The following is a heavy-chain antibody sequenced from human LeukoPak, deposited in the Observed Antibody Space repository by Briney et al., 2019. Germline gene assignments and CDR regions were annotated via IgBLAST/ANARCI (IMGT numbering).Heavy chain of an antibody. J-gene: IGHJ6*03. V-gene: IGHV3-23*01. CDR2: ISGSGDIT. CDR1: GFTFSAYV. CDR3: AKAHLPDYYYMDV. Sequence: QTGGSLRLPCAASGFTFSAYVMSWVRQAPGKGLEWVSSISGSGDITYYTDSVKGRFTISRDNSRNTLHLQMNSLRAEDTALYYCAKAHLPDYYYMDVWGKGTTVTVSS.